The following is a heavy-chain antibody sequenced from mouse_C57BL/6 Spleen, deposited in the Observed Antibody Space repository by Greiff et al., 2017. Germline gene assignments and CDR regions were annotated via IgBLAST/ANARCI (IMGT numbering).Heavy chain of an antibody. CDR2: ISDGGSYT. J-gene: IGHJ1*03. V-gene: IGHV5-4*03. D-gene: IGHD1-1*01. CDR1: GFTFSSYA. Sequence: DVKLVESGGGLVKPGGSLKLSCAASGFTFSSYAMSWVRQTPEKRLEWVATISDGGSYTYYPANVKGRFTISRDNAKNNLYLQMSHLKSEDTARYYCARGEPPGSSDVYFDVWGTGTTVTVSS. CDR3: ARGEPPGSSDVYFDV.